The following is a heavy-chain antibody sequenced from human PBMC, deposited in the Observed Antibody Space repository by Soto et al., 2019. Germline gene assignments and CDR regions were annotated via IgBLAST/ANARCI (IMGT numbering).Heavy chain of an antibody. CDR2: FIPILDMA. CDR1: GGTFNTYT. CDR3: AITYCRDNSCPRDFDF. J-gene: IGHJ4*02. V-gene: IGHV1-69*02. D-gene: IGHD2-21*01. Sequence: QVQEVQSRAEVKKPESSVKVSCKPSGGTFNTYTVNWVRLAPGHGLEWMGRFIPILDMANYAQKFQDRVTITADRSTFTAYMELNSLTSDDTAVYYCAITYCRDNSCPRDFDFWGPGTRVTVSS.